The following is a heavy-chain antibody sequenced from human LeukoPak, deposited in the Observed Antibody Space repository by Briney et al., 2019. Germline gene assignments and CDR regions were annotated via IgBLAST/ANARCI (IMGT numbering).Heavy chain of an antibody. CDR1: GGSISSSNW. J-gene: IGHJ6*02. Sequence: SGTLSLTCAVSGGSISSSNWWSWVRQPPGKGLEWIGEIYHSGSTYYNPSLKSRVTISVDRSKNQFSLKLSSVTAADTAVYYCARVYGDPPYYYYGMDVWGQGTTVTVSS. CDR2: IYHSGST. V-gene: IGHV4-4*02. D-gene: IGHD4-17*01. CDR3: ARVYGDPPYYYYGMDV.